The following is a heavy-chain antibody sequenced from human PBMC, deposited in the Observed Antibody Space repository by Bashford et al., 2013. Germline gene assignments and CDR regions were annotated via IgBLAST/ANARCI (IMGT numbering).Heavy chain of an antibody. CDR1: GASISSYY. CDR2: IYYSGST. V-gene: IGHV4-59*01. Sequence: SETLSLTCTVSGASISSYYWSWIRQPPGKGLEWIGYIYYSGSTNYNPSLKSRVTISVDTSKNQFSLKLSSVTAADTAVYYCARIVVGANILIDYWGQGTLVTVSS. D-gene: IGHD1-26*01. J-gene: IGHJ4*02. CDR3: ARIVVGANILIDY.